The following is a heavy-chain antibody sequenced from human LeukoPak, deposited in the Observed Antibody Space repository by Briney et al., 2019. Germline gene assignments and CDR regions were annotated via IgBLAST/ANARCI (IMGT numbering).Heavy chain of an antibody. D-gene: IGHD3-9*01. CDR2: ISSDGSPK. J-gene: IGHJ5*02. CDR3: AKNPSILRINWFDP. CDR1: GFTFSDYT. Sequence: GGSLRLSCAASGFTFSDYTMHWVRQAPGKGLEWVAVISSDGSPKFYADSVKGRFTISRDNSYNTLYLQMNSLRTEDTAVYYCAKNPSILRINWFDPWGQGTLVTVSS. V-gene: IGHV3-30-3*02.